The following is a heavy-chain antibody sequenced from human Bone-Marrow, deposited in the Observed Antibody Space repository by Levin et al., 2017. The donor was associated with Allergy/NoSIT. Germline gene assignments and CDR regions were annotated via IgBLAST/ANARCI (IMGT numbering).Heavy chain of an antibody. D-gene: IGHD3-9*01. V-gene: IGHV3-9*01. CDR2: ISLNSDNI. CDR1: GFIFGDYA. Sequence: QSGGSLRLSCVASGFIFGDYAMHWVRQAPGKGLQWVSGISLNSDNIAYADSVKGRFTISRDNAKNSLHLQMNSLRVEDTALYYCGKGQGLTTWGQGTLVTVSS. J-gene: IGHJ5*02. CDR3: GKGQGLTT.